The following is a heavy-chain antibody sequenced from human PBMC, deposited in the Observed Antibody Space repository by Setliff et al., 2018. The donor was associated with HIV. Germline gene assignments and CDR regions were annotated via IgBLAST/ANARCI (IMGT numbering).Heavy chain of an antibody. D-gene: IGHD3-10*01. Sequence: SETLSLTCSVSGGAIGSYFWSWIRQSPGKGLEWIGTIYYSGNTNYNPSLKNRVTISVDTSKNQFSLKLNSVTAADTAVYYCARSTYYYGSGKGSGWFDPWGQGTLVTVSS. CDR2: IYYSGNT. J-gene: IGHJ5*02. CDR1: GGAIGSYF. V-gene: IGHV4-59*01. CDR3: ARSTYYYGSGKGSGWFDP.